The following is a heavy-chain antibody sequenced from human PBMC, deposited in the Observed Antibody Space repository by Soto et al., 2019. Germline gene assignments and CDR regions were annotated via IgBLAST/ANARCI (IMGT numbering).Heavy chain of an antibody. J-gene: IGHJ4*01. CDR3: ARPRTVAATKGYDY. V-gene: IGHV1-69*13. CDR1: GGTFSRYP. D-gene: IGHD4-4*01. Sequence: SVKVSCKASGGTFSRYPIAWVRQAPGHGLEWMGQIIPIFGTISHAQNFQGRITITADESTSTAYMELSSLRSDDTAVYYCARPRTVAATKGYDYW. CDR2: IIPIFGTI.